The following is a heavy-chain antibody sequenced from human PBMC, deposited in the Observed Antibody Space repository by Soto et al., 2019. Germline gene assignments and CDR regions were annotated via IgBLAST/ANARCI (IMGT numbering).Heavy chain of an antibody. CDR2: ISRDGNNK. J-gene: IGHJ4*02. D-gene: IGHD4-4*01. CDR1: GFTFRFYD. V-gene: IGHV3-30*18. Sequence: PGGSLRLSCATSGFTFRFYDMHWVRQAPGKGLEWVAIISRDGNNKDYGDSVKGRFTISRDNSKNTLYLQMNSLRGEDTAAYYCAKDAYTPIRTTAHDSGGLDHWGRGTLVTVSS. CDR3: AKDAYTPIRTTAHDSGGLDH.